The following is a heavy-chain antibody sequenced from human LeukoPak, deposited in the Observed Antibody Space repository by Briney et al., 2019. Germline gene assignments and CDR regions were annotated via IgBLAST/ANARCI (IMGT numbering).Heavy chain of an antibody. D-gene: IGHD1-14*01. CDR1: GGSISSGSYY. J-gene: IGHJ6*03. CDR3: ARAENFYSMDV. Sequence: SETLSLTCTVSGGSISSGSYYWSWIRQPAGKGLEWIGYIYYTGSTNYNPSLKSRVTISVDTSEKQFSLKLTSVTAADTAVYYCARAENFYSMDVWGKGTTVTISS. CDR2: IYYTGST. V-gene: IGHV4-61*10.